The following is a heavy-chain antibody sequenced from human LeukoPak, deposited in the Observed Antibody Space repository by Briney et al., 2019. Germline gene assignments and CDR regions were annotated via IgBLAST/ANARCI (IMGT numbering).Heavy chain of an antibody. J-gene: IGHJ5*02. V-gene: IGHV4-59*08. D-gene: IGHD5-12*01. CDR3: ARGGYSGKGA. Sequence: SETLSLTCTVSGGSISSYYWSWIRQPPGKGLEWIGYIYYSGSTNYNPSLKSRVTISVDTSKNQFSLKLSSVTAADTAVYYCARGGYSGKGAWGQGTLVTVSS. CDR1: GGSISSYY. CDR2: IYYSGST.